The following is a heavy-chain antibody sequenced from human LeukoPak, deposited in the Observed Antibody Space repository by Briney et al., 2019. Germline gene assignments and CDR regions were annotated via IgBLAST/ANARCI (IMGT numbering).Heavy chain of an antibody. CDR3: VYSGDYEKGY. D-gene: IGHD4-17*01. V-gene: IGHV3-48*03. CDR1: GFTVSSYE. Sequence: GGSLRLSCAASGFTVSSYEMNWVRQAPGKGLEWVSYISSSGSTIYYADSVKGRFTISRDNAKNSLYLQMNSLRAEDTAVYYCVYSGDYEKGYWGQGTLVTVSS. CDR2: ISSSGSTI. J-gene: IGHJ4*02.